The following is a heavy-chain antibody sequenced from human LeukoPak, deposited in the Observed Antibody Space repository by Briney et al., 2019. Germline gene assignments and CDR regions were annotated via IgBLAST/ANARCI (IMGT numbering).Heavy chain of an antibody. CDR2: MNQDGSEK. Sequence: TGGSLRLSCAASGFIFSRYWMSWVRQAPGKGLEWVANMNQDGSEKYYVDSVKGRFTISRDNAKNSLYLQMNSLRAEDTAVYYCARRAGAYSHPYDYWGQGTLVTVSS. V-gene: IGHV3-7*03. D-gene: IGHD4/OR15-4a*01. CDR1: GFIFSRYW. J-gene: IGHJ4*02. CDR3: ARRAGAYSHPYDY.